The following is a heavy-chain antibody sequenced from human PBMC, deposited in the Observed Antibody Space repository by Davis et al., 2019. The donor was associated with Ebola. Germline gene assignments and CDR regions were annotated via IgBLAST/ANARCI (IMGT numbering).Heavy chain of an antibody. CDR3: ARDLDYYDSSGYYGLFHDHDAFDI. V-gene: IGHV3-23*01. D-gene: IGHD3-22*01. Sequence: GESLKISCAASGFTFSSYAMSWVRQAPGKGLEWVSAISGSGGSTYYADSVKGRFTISRDNAKNSLYLQMNSLRDEDTAVYYCARDLDYYDSSGYYGLFHDHDAFDIWGQGTMVTVSS. J-gene: IGHJ3*02. CDR2: ISGSGGST. CDR1: GFTFSSYA.